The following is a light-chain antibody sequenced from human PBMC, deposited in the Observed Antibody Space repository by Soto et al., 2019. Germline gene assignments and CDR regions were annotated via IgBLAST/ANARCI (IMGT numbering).Light chain of an antibody. V-gene: IGKV1-13*02. J-gene: IGKJ3*01. CDR3: KRFNSNPHSP. CDR1: QGISSA. Sequence: AIQLTQSPSSLSASVGDRVTITCRASQGISSALAWYQQKPGKAPKLLIYDASSLESGVPSRFTAIGVGTIFTLTTSTLQPEVFEIINGKRFNSNPHSPSGPGTKWISN. CDR2: DAS.